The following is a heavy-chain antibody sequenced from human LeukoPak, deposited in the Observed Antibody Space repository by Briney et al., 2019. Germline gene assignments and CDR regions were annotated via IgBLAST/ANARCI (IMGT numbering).Heavy chain of an antibody. CDR3: AKCLVGGWTYYYMDV. Sequence: GGSLRLSCTASGFTFGDYAMSWVRQAPGKGLEWVSAISGSGGSTYYADSVKGRFTISRDNSKNTLYLQMNSLRAEDTAVYYCAKCLVGGWTYYYMDVWGKGTTVTISS. D-gene: IGHD6-19*01. V-gene: IGHV3-23*01. CDR1: GFTFGDYA. J-gene: IGHJ6*03. CDR2: ISGSGGST.